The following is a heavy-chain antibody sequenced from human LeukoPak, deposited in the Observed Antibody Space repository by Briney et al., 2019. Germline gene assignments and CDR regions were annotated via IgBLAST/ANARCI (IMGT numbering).Heavy chain of an antibody. CDR3: ARADIVVVPAAKDDAFDI. CDR2: IYYSGST. Sequence: SETLSLTCTVSGGSVSSGSYYWSWIRQPPGKGLEWIGYIYYSGSTNYNPSLKSRVTISVDTSKNQFSLKLSSVTAADTAVYHCARADIVVVPAAKDDAFDIWGQGTMVTVSS. CDR1: GGSVSSGSYY. J-gene: IGHJ3*02. V-gene: IGHV4-61*01. D-gene: IGHD2-2*01.